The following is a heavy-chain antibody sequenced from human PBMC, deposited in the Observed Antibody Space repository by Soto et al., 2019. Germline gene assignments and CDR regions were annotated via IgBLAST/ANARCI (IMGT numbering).Heavy chain of an antibody. Sequence: GSGPTLVNPTQTLTLTCTFCGFSLSTSGVGVGWIRQPPGKALEWLALIYWDDDKRYSPSLKSRLTITKDTSKNQVVLTMTNMDPVDTATYYCAHREILTGYYRGVWFDPWGQGTLVTVSS. D-gene: IGHD3-9*01. CDR3: AHREILTGYYRGVWFDP. CDR2: IYWDDDK. J-gene: IGHJ5*02. CDR1: GFSLSTSGVG. V-gene: IGHV2-5*02.